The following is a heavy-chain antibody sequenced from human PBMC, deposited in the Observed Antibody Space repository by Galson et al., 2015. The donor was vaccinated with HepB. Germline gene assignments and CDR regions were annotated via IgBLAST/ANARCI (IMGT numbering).Heavy chain of an antibody. J-gene: IGHJ4*02. Sequence: SLRLSCAASGFTFSSYAMHWVRQAPGKGLEWVAVISYDGSNKYYADSVKGRFTISRDNSKNTLYLQMNSLRAEDTAVYYCARDWACSSTSCYGGFDYWGQGTLVTVSS. V-gene: IGHV3-30*04. D-gene: IGHD2-2*01. CDR3: ARDWACSSTSCYGGFDY. CDR2: ISYDGSNK. CDR1: GFTFSSYA.